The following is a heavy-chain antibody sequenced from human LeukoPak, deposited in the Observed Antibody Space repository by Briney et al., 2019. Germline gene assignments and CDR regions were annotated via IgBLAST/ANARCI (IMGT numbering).Heavy chain of an antibody. J-gene: IGHJ4*02. Sequence: GGSLRLSCAASGFIFSTYGMHWVRQAPGKGLEWVAVVWSGGNNKYYSDSVKSRFTISRGNSKNTLYLQMNSLRAEDTAVYYCAKDGQVGAIGYFDYRGQRTLVTVSS. D-gene: IGHD1-26*01. CDR3: AKDGQVGAIGYFDY. V-gene: IGHV3-33*06. CDR2: VWSGGNNK. CDR1: GFIFSTYG.